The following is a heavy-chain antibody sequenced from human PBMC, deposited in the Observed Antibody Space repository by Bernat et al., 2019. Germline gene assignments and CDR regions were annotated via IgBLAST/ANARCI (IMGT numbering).Heavy chain of an antibody. CDR3: ARSILYDYVWGSYRLDY. D-gene: IGHD3-16*02. CDR1: GYTFTSYG. Sequence: QVQLVQSGAEVKKPGASVKVSGKASGYTFTSYGISWLRQAPGQGLEWMGWISAYNGNTNYAQKLQGRVTMTTDTSTSTAYMELRSLRSDDTAVYYCARSILYDYVWGSYRLDYWGQGTLVTVSS. CDR2: ISAYNGNT. J-gene: IGHJ4*02. V-gene: IGHV1-18*01.